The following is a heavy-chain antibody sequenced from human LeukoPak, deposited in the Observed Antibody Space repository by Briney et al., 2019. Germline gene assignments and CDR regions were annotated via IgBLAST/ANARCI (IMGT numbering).Heavy chain of an antibody. CDR1: GGSIGRTSYY. D-gene: IGHD1-26*01. Sequence: SETLSLTCTVSGGSIGRTSYYWGWARQPPGKGLEWIGTIYYSGGTYYNPSLRSRVTIFVDTSKNQFSLKMTSVTAADTAVYYSARLASGSYGPLTPFDYWGQGTLVTVSS. CDR3: ARLASGSYGPLTPFDY. CDR2: IYYSGGT. J-gene: IGHJ4*02. V-gene: IGHV4-39*01.